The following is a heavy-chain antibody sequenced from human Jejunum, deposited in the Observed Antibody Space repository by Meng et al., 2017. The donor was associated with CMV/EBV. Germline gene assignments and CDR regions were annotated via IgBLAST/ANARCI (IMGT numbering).Heavy chain of an antibody. Sequence: GFIVSDHRMDWIRQAPGKGLEWVARIRHKASSYSTEYAASVKGRFTVSRDDSKNSLYLQMSSLKTEDTAVYYCARDGGRDDFGDYWGQGTLVTVSS. D-gene: IGHD1-1*01. CDR2: IRHKASSYST. V-gene: IGHV3-72*01. CDR3: ARDGGRDDFGDY. J-gene: IGHJ4*02. CDR1: GFIVSDHR.